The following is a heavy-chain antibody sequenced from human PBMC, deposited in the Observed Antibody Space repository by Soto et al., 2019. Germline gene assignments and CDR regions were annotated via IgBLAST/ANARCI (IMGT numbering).Heavy chain of an antibody. CDR3: ARDLEYGGYAFDY. CDR2: INAGNGNT. V-gene: IGHV1-3*01. J-gene: IGHJ4*02. Sequence: GASVKVSCKASGYTFTSYAMHWVRQAPGQRLEWMGWINAGNGNTKYSQKFQGRVTITRDTSASTAYMELSSLRSEDTAVYYCARDLEYGGYAFDYWGQGTLVTVSS. CDR1: GYTFTSYA. D-gene: IGHD5-12*01.